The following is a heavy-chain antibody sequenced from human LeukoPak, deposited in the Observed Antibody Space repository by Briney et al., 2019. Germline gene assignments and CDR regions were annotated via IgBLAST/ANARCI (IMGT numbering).Heavy chain of an antibody. CDR1: GGSISSYY. V-gene: IGHV4-4*07. CDR2: IYTCGST. J-gene: IGHJ4*02. CDR3: AGDYYDSSGYYYPFDY. D-gene: IGHD3-22*01. Sequence: SETLSLTCTVSGGSISSYYWSWIRQPAGKGLEWIGRIYTCGSTNYNPSLKSRVAMSVDTSKNQFSLELSSVTAADTAVYYCAGDYYDSSGYYYPFDYWGQGTLVTVSS.